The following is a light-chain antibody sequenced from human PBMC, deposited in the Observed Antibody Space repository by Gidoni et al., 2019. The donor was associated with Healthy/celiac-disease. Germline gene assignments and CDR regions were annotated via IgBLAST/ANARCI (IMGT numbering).Light chain of an antibody. CDR1: QSVSSSY. Sequence: EIVLTQSPGTLSLSQGERATLSCRASQSVSSSYLAWYQQKPGQAPRLLIYGASSRATGIPDRFSGSGSGTDFTLPISRLEPEDFAVYYCQQYGSSPWTFGQGTKVEIK. CDR3: QQYGSSPWT. V-gene: IGKV3-20*01. CDR2: GAS. J-gene: IGKJ1*01.